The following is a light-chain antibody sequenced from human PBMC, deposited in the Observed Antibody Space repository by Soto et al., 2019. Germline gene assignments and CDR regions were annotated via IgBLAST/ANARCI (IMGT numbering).Light chain of an antibody. CDR3: CSYTPSATLM. J-gene: IGLJ3*02. Sequence: QSVLTQPASVSGSPGQSITISCTGTTNDVGNYPLVSWYQHHPGKVPEVIIFEDTKRPSGVSDRFSGSKSGNTASLTIPGLQFGDEADYYCCSYTPSATLMFGGGTKVTVL. CDR1: TNDVGNYPL. V-gene: IGLV2-23*01. CDR2: EDT.